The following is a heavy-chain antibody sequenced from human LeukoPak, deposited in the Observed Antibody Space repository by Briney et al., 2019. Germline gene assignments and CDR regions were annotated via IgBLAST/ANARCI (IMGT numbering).Heavy chain of an antibody. D-gene: IGHD1-1*01. Sequence: ASVKVSCKASNYTFASYGLSWVRQAPGQGLQWVGWISPYDGNTDYAQRFQARVTMTIDRATRAVYMDLKRLRLDDTAVYYCVRVWPPNAVDRGMTYSYFNALDVWGQGTTVIVSS. CDR1: NYTFASYG. J-gene: IGHJ6*02. CDR3: VRVWPPNAVDRGMTYSYFNALDV. V-gene: IGHV1-18*01. CDR2: ISPYDGNT.